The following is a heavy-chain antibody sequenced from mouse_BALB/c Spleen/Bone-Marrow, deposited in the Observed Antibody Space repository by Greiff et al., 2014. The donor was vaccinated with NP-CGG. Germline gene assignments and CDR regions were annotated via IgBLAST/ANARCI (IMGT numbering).Heavy chain of an antibody. CDR1: GDIFTSYY. CDR2: INPNNSGT. V-gene: IGHV1-53*01. J-gene: IGHJ1*01. CDR3: ARGRYDSDGWYFDV. Sequence: VKLMESGAEMVKPGASVKLSCKASGDIFTSYYMYWVKQRPGQGLEWIGGINPNNSGTNFNEKFKSEATLTVDKSSSTAYMELSSLTSEDSAVYYCARGRYDSDGWYFDVWGAGTTVTASS. D-gene: IGHD2-4*01.